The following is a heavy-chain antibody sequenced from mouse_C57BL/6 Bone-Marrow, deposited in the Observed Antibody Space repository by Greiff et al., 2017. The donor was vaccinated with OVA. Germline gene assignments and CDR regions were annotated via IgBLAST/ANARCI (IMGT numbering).Heavy chain of an antibody. J-gene: IGHJ2*01. CDR1: GYTFTDYE. CDR3: TRLHYGSSYENY. Sequence: VKLKQSGAELVRPGASVTLSCKASGYTFTDYEMHWVKQTPVHGLEWIGAIDPETGGTAYNQKFKGKAILTADKSSSTAYMELRSLTSEDSAVYYCTRLHYGSSYENYWGQGTTLTVSS. D-gene: IGHD1-1*01. CDR2: IDPETGGT. V-gene: IGHV1-15*01.